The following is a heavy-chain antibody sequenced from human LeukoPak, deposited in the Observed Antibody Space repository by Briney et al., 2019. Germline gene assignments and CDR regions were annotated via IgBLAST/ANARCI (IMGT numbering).Heavy chain of an antibody. J-gene: IGHJ4*02. Sequence: GGSLRLSCAASGFTFSNAWMSWVRQAPGKGLEWVGRIQSKADGGTTDYAAPVKGRFTISSDDSENTLYLQMNSLETDDTAVYYCARVTGGFGELFAFNYWGQGTLVTVSS. CDR2: IQSKADGGTT. CDR3: ARVTGGFGELFAFNY. V-gene: IGHV3-15*01. CDR1: GFTFSNAW. D-gene: IGHD3-10*01.